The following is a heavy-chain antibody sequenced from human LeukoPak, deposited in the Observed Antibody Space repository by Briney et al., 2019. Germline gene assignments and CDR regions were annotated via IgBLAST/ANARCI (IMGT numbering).Heavy chain of an antibody. Sequence: SETLTLTCTVSGDSFSSHYWTWIRQPPGKGLEWIGYISYIGSTNYNPSLKSRVTISIDTSKNQFSLKLTSVTAADTAVYYCARDLVTVTKGFDIWGQGTMVSVSS. J-gene: IGHJ3*02. CDR1: GDSFSSHY. CDR3: ARDLVTVTKGFDI. D-gene: IGHD4-17*01. CDR2: ISYIGST. V-gene: IGHV4-59*11.